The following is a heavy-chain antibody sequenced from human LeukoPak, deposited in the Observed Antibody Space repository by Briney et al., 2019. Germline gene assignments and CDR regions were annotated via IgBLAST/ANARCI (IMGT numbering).Heavy chain of an antibody. CDR3: ARDSIAAEDY. CDR2: ISGSGGDT. D-gene: IGHD6-25*01. J-gene: IGHJ4*02. CDR1: GFTLSSYA. V-gene: IGHV3-23*01. Sequence: GGSLRLSCAASGFTLSSYAMSWVRQAPGKGLDWVSGISGSGGDTYYADSVKGRFTISRDNSKNKLYLQMNSLRAEDTAVYYCARDSIAAEDYWGQGTLVTVSS.